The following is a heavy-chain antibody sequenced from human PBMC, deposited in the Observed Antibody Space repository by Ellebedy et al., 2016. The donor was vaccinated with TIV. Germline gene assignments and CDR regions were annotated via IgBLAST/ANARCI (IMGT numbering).Heavy chain of an antibody. CDR2: IYYSGST. D-gene: IGHD6-19*01. CDR3: ARVGWSRGWYRKVHYGMDV. Sequence: MPSETLSLTCTVSGDSISSYYWSWIRQPPGKGLEWIGYIYYSGSTNYNPSLKSRVTISVDPSKNQLSLRLSSVTAADTAVYYWARVGWSRGWYRKVHYGMDVWGQGTTVTVSS. J-gene: IGHJ6*02. V-gene: IGHV4-59*01. CDR1: GDSISSYY.